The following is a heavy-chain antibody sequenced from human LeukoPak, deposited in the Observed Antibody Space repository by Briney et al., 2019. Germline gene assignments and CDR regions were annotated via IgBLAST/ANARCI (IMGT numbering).Heavy chain of an antibody. V-gene: IGHV3-33*01. CDR2: IWYDGSNK. CDR1: GXTFSSYG. CDR3: ARDHGSGSYFSHCDY. Sequence: GGSLRLSCAASGXTFSSYGVHWVRQAPDKGLEWVAVIWYDGSNKYYADSVKGRFTISRDNSKNTLYLQMNSLRAEDTAVYYCARDHGSGSYFSHCDYWGQGTLVTVSS. D-gene: IGHD3-10*01. J-gene: IGHJ4*02.